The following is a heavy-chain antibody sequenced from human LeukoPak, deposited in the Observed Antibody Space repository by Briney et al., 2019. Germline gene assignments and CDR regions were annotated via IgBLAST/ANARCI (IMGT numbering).Heavy chain of an antibody. J-gene: IGHJ4*02. CDR3: AKDGGLWVSAHWGDS. D-gene: IGHD7-27*01. Sequence: GGSLRLSCAASGSTFDDYAMHWVRQAPGKGLEWVSGISWNSGSIGYADSVKGRFTISRDNAKNSLYLQMNSLRGEDTAVYYCAKDGGLWVSAHWGDSWGRGTLVTVSS. CDR1: GSTFDDYA. CDR2: ISWNSGSI. V-gene: IGHV3-9*01.